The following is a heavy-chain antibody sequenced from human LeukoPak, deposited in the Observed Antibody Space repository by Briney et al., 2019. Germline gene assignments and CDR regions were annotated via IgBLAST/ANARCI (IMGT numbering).Heavy chain of an antibody. Sequence: GGSLRLSCAASGFTFSSYAMSWVRQAPGKGLEWVSAISGSGGRTYYADSVKGRFTISRDNSKNTLYLQMNSLRAEDTAVYYCAGLAGGGQLTRPNFDYWGQGTLVTVSS. J-gene: IGHJ4*02. CDR1: GFTFSSYA. D-gene: IGHD3-16*01. V-gene: IGHV3-23*01. CDR2: ISGSGGRT. CDR3: AGLAGGGQLTRPNFDY.